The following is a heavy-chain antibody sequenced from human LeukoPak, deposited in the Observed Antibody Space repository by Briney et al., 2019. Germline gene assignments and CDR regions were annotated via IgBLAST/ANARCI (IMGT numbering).Heavy chain of an antibody. Sequence: GGSLRLSCAASGFTFSSYEMNWVRQAPGKGLEWISYISSSGTTIYYADSVKGRFTISRDNAENSLYLQMNSLRAEDTAVYYCAKVARRYYDSSGYYPDAFDIWGQGTMVTVSS. J-gene: IGHJ3*02. CDR1: GFTFSSYE. CDR3: AKVARRYYDSSGYYPDAFDI. V-gene: IGHV3-48*03. D-gene: IGHD3-22*01. CDR2: ISSSGTTI.